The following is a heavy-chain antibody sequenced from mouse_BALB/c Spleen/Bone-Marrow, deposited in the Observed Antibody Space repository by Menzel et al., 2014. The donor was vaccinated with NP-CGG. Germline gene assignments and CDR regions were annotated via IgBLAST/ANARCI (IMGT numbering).Heavy chain of an antibody. J-gene: IGHJ1*01. V-gene: IGHV1-9*01. D-gene: IGHD1-1*02. CDR1: GYTFSSYW. Sequence: QVQLQQSGAELMKPGASVKISCKATGYTFSSYWIEWVKQRPGHGLEWIGEILPGSGSTNYNEKFKGKATFTADTSSNPPYRQRRSLTSAVSDVYYGEGGGGGGGYWYFDVWGAGTTVTVSS. CDR3: EGGGGGGGYWYFDV. CDR2: ILPGSGST.